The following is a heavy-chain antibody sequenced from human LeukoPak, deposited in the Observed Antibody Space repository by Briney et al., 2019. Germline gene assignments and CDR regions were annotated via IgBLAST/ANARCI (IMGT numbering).Heavy chain of an antibody. D-gene: IGHD2-2*02. V-gene: IGHV4-39*01. J-gene: IGHJ5*02. CDR1: GGSISSSSYY. CDR3: ARTVPAAIGGWFDP. CDR2: IYYSGST. Sequence: SETLSLTCTVSGGSISSSSYYWGWIRQPPGKGLEWIGSIYYSGSTYYNPSLKSRVTISVDTSKNQFSLKLSSVTAADTAVYYRARTVPAAIGGWFDPWGQGTLVTVSS.